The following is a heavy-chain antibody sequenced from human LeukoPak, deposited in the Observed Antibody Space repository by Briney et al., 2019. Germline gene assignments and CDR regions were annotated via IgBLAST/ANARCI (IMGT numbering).Heavy chain of an antibody. CDR3: ARDAWSDAFDI. CDR2: INWNGGST. V-gene: IGHV3-20*04. Sequence: GGSLRLSCAASGFTFDDCGMSWVRRAPGKGREWVSGINWNGGSTGYADSVKGRFTISRDNAKNSLYLQMNSLRAEDTALYYCARDAWSDAFDIWGQGTMVTVSS. CDR1: GFTFDDCG. J-gene: IGHJ3*02. D-gene: IGHD2-15*01.